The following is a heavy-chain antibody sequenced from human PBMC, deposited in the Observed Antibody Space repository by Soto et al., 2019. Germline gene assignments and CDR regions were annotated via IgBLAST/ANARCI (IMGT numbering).Heavy chain of an antibody. J-gene: IGHJ6*02. D-gene: IGHD2-21*02. CDR3: ARVYGGNSGGYYYYGMDV. CDR2: IIPIFGTA. Sequence: PVKVSCKTSGGTFSSYAISWVRQDPGQGLEWMGGIIPIFGTANYAQKFQGRVTITADESTSTAYMELSSLRSEDTAVYYCARVYGGNSGGYYYYGMDVWGQGTTVTVSS. V-gene: IGHV1-69*13. CDR1: GGTFSSYA.